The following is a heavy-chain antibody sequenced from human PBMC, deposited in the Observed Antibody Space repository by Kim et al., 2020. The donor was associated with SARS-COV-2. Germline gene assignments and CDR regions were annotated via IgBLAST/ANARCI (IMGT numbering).Heavy chain of an antibody. CDR3: ESECIVGASGTSDY. V-gene: IGHV3-74*01. D-gene: IGHD1-26*01. J-gene: IGHJ4*02. Sequence: GGSLRLSCAASGFTFSSYWMHWVRQAPGKGVVWVSRINSDGSSTSYADSVKGRFTISRDNAKNTLYLQMNSLRAEDTAVYYCESECIVGASGTSDYWGQGTLVTVSS. CDR2: INSDGSST. CDR1: GFTFSSYW.